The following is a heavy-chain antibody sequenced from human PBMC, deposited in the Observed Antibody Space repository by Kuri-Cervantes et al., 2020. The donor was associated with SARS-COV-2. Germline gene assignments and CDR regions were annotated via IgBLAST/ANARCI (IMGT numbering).Heavy chain of an antibody. J-gene: IGHJ4*02. CDR3: AKDYGLCSGGICYGLPFDF. CDR2: ISSSSSYI. D-gene: IGHD2-15*01. Sequence: GESLKISCAASGFTFSSYSMNWVRQAPGKGLEWVSSISSSSSYIYYADSVKGRFTISRDNSKNTLYLQMNSLSAEDTAMYYCAKDYGLCSGGICYGLPFDFWGQGTLVTVSS. CDR1: GFTFSSYS. V-gene: IGHV3-21*04.